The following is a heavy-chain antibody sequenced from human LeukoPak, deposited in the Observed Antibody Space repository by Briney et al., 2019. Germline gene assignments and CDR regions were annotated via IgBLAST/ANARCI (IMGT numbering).Heavy chain of an antibody. D-gene: IGHD3-10*01. CDR2: INPNSGGT. V-gene: IGHV1-2*02. J-gene: IGHJ4*02. CDR1: GYTFTGYY. CDR3: ASPPLYYYTSGNNYYFDY. Sequence: GASVKVSCKASGYTFTGYYMHWVRQAPGQGLEWMGWINPNSGGTNYAQKFQGRVTMTRDTSISTAYMELSRLRSDDTAVYYCASPPLYYYTSGNNYYFDYWGQGTLVTVSS.